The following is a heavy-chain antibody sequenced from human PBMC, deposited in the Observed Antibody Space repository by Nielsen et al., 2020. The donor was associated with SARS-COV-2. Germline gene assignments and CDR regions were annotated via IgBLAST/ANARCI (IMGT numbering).Heavy chain of an antibody. V-gene: IGHV3-9*01. CDR2: ISWNSGSI. Sequence: GGSLRLSCAASGITFDDYAMHWVRQAPGKGLEWVSGISWNSGSIGYADSVKGRFTISRDNAKNSLYLQMNSLRAEDTALYYCAPYADAFDIWGQGTMVTVSS. CDR1: GITFDDYA. J-gene: IGHJ3*02. CDR3: APYADAFDI.